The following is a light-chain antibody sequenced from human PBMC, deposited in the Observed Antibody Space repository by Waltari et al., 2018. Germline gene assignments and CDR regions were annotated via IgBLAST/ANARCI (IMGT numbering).Light chain of an antibody. J-gene: IGKJ1*01. CDR2: GSS. CDR1: QSVGKY. V-gene: IGKV3-20*01. Sequence: IVLTQSPGNLSLSPGERATLSCRASQSVGKYLAWYQQKPGQAPRLLIYGSSSRVAGIPDRFSGSGSGAYFSLTISRLEPEDFAVYYCQHHVRLPATFGQGTKVE. CDR3: QHHVRLPAT.